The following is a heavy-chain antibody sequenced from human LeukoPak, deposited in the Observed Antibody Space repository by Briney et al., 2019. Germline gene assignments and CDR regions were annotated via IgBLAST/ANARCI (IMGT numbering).Heavy chain of an antibody. CDR2: INHSGST. Sequence: SETLSLTCAVYGGSFSGYYWSWIRQPPGKGLEWIGEINHSGSTNYNPSLKSRVTISVDTSKNQFSLKLNSVTAADTAVYYCARHAGIAGHFDYWGQGTLVTVSS. CDR3: ARHAGIAGHFDY. V-gene: IGHV4-34*01. CDR1: GGSFSGYY. J-gene: IGHJ4*02. D-gene: IGHD6-13*01.